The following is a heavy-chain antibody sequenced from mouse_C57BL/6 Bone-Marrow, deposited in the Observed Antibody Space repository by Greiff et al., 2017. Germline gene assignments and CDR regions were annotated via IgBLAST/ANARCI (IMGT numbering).Heavy chain of an antibody. V-gene: IGHV5-4*03. D-gene: IGHD2-2*01. CDR1: GFTFSSYA. CDR3: IGYRAWFAY. CDR2: ISDGGSYT. J-gene: IGHJ3*01. Sequence: EVKLVESGGGLVKPGGSLKLSCAASGFTFSSYAMSWVRQTPEKRLEWVATISDGGSYTYYPDNVKGRFTISRDNAKNNLYLQMSHLKSEDTAMYYCIGYRAWFAYWGQGTLDTVSA.